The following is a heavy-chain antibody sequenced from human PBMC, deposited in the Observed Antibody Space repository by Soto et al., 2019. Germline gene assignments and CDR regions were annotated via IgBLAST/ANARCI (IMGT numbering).Heavy chain of an antibody. V-gene: IGHV3-21*01. CDR1: GFTFSSYS. CDR2: ISSSSSYI. Sequence: EVQLVESGGGLVKPGGSLRLSCAASGFTFSSYSMNWVRQAPGKGLEWVSSISSSSSYIYYADSVKGRFTISRDNAKNYLCLQMNSLRAEDTAGDYCAGRKGGAYDPLNGMDVWGQGTTVTVSS. J-gene: IGHJ6*02. D-gene: IGHD3-3*01. CDR3: AGRKGGAYDPLNGMDV.